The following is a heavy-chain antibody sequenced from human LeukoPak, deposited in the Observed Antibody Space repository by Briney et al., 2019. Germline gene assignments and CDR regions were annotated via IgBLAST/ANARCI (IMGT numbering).Heavy chain of an antibody. J-gene: IGHJ4*02. CDR2: IYHSGST. CDR3: ARHRATPLSHFDY. CDR1: GYSISSGYY. V-gene: IGHV4-38-2*01. Sequence: SETLSLTXAVSGYSISSGYYWGWIRQPPGKGLEWIGSIYHSGSTYYNPSLKSRVTISVDTSKNQFSLKLSSVTAADTAVYYCARHRATPLSHFDYWGQGTLVTVSS. D-gene: IGHD5-12*01.